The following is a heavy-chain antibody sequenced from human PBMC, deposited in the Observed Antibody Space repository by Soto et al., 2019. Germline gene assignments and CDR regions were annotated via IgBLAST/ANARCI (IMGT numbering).Heavy chain of an antibody. CDR3: ARDGGRHSGGTDY. J-gene: IGHJ4*02. Sequence: QVQLVQSGAEVKKPGSSVKVSCKASGGTFSSYSINWVRQAPGQGLEWMGEFIPIFGTANYAQKFQGRVTMTADESTSTAYMELSSLQSQDTAVYYCARDGGRHSGGTDYWGQGTLVTVSS. D-gene: IGHD1-26*01. CDR1: GGTFSSYS. V-gene: IGHV1-69*01. CDR2: FIPIFGTA.